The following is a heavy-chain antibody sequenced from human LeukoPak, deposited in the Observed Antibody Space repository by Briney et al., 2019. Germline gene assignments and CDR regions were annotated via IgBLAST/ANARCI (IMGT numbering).Heavy chain of an antibody. CDR1: GGSISSYY. Sequence: SETLSLTCTVSGGSISSYYWSWIRQPPGKGLEWIGYIYYSGSTNYNPSLKSRVTIPVDTSKNQFSLKLSSVTAADTAVYYCARQSPSVVGPLHGWVGPWGQGTLVTVSS. V-gene: IGHV4-59*08. CDR3: ARQSPSVVGPLHGWVGP. J-gene: IGHJ5*02. D-gene: IGHD1-26*01. CDR2: IYYSGST.